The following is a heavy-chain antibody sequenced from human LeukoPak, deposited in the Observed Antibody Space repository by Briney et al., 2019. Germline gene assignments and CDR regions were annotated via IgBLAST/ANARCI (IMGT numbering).Heavy chain of an antibody. D-gene: IGHD2-2*01. CDR2: IYYSGST. CDR1: GGSICSYY. V-gene: IGHV4-59*01. J-gene: IGHJ4*02. CDR3: ARDSASSTSAYFDY. Sequence: SETLSLTCTVSGGSICSYYWSWIRQPPGKGLEWIGYIYYSGSTNYNPSPKSRVTISVDTSKNQFSLKLSSVTAADTAVYYCARDSASSTSAYFDYWGQGTLVTVSS.